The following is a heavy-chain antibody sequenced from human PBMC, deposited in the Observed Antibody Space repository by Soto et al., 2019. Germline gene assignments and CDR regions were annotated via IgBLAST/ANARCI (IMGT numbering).Heavy chain of an antibody. CDR2: INAGNGNT. D-gene: IGHD6-19*01. J-gene: IGHJ4*02. Sequence: ASVKVSCKASGYTFTSYGVHWVRQAPGQRLEWMGWINAGNGNTRYSQKFQGRVTINRDTSASTAYMELSRLRSEDTAVYYCARDGAVAGSINFDYWGQGTLVTVSS. CDR3: ARDGAVAGSINFDY. V-gene: IGHV1-3*01. CDR1: GYTFTSYG.